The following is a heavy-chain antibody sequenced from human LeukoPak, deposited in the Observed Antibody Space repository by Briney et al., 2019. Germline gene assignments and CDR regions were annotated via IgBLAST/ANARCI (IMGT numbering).Heavy chain of an antibody. D-gene: IGHD6-19*01. J-gene: IGHJ4*02. Sequence: GGSLRLSCAASGFTFSNYAMSWVRQAPGKGLEWVSAISGSGGSTYYADSVKGRFTISRDNPKNTLYLQMNSLRAEDTAVYYCAKGAIAVAGSGYYFDYWGQGTLVTVSS. CDR3: AKGAIAVAGSGYYFDY. V-gene: IGHV3-23*01. CDR1: GFTFSNYA. CDR2: ISGSGGST.